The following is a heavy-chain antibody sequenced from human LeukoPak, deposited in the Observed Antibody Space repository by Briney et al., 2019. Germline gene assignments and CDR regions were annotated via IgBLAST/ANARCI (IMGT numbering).Heavy chain of an antibody. D-gene: IGHD1-26*01. CDR1: GFTFRSYT. CDR3: ARGPSGLDY. V-gene: IGHV3-30-3*01. Sequence: GRSLRHSCAAPGFTFRSYTMHSVRQAPRKGLEWVAVISYDGSNKYYADSVKGRFTISRDNSKKTLYLQMNSLRAEDTAVYYCARGPSGLDYWGQGTLVTVSS. CDR2: ISYDGSNK. J-gene: IGHJ4*02.